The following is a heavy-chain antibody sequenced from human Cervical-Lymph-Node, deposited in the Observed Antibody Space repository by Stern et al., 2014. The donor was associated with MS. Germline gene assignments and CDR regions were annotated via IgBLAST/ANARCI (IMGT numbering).Heavy chain of an antibody. J-gene: IGHJ5*02. CDR3: ARDGPGASWFDP. Sequence: QLQLQESGPGLLKPSQTLSLTCTVSGGSITSGSYYWSWIRQSAGKGLEWIGRIYPSGSTNYNPSLESRVPISADKSKNQFSLKLTSLTAADTSVYYCARDGPGASWFDPWGQGTLVTVSS. V-gene: IGHV4-61*02. CDR1: GGSITSGSYY. D-gene: IGHD7-27*01. CDR2: IYPSGST.